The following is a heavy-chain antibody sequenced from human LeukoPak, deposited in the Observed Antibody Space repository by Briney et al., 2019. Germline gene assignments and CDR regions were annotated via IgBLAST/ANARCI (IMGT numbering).Heavy chain of an antibody. CDR1: GFTFSSYA. CDR3: AKDAGIVVVPAAYFDY. V-gene: IGHV3-23*01. Sequence: TGGSLRLSCAASGFTFSSYAMSWVRQAPGKGLEWVSAISGSGGSTYYADSVKGRFTISRDNSKNTLYLQMNSLRAEDTAVYYCAKDAGIVVVPAAYFDYWGQGTLVTLSS. J-gene: IGHJ4*02. CDR2: ISGSGGST. D-gene: IGHD2-2*01.